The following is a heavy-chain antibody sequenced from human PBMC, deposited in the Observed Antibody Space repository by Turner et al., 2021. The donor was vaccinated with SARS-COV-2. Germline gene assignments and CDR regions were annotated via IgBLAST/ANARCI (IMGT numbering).Heavy chain of an antibody. V-gene: IGHV4-39*01. Sequence: QLQLQESGPGLVKPSETLSLTCTVSGGSISSSSYYWGWIRQPPGKGLEWIGSIYYSGSTYYNPSLKSRVTISVDTSKNQFSLKLSSVTAADTAVYYCARFEYGYSYDFGFDYWGQGTLVTVS. J-gene: IGHJ4*02. D-gene: IGHD5-18*01. CDR1: GGSISSSSYY. CDR2: IYYSGST. CDR3: ARFEYGYSYDFGFDY.